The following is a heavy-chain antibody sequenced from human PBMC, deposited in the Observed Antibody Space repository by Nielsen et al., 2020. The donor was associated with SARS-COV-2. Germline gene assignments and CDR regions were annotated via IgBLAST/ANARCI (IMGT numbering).Heavy chain of an antibody. CDR3: ARGEGWLAPDAFDI. J-gene: IGHJ3*02. V-gene: IGHV1-69*13. CDR2: IIPIFGTA. CDR1: GGTFSSYA. D-gene: IGHD6-19*01. Sequence: SVNVSCKASGGTFSSYAISWVRQAPGQGLKWMGGIIPIFGTANYAQKFQGRVTITADESTSTAYMELSSLRSEDTAVYYCARGEGWLAPDAFDIWGQGTMVTVSS.